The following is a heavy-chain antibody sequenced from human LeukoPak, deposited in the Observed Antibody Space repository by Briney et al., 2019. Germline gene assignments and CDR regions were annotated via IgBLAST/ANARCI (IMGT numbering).Heavy chain of an antibody. CDR3: AKGGVYQLPSRGYYMDV. V-gene: IGHV3-30*04. D-gene: IGHD2-2*01. CDR1: GFTFSSYA. J-gene: IGHJ6*03. Sequence: QAGGSLRLSCAASGFTFSSYAMHWVRQAPGKGLEWVAVISYDGSNKYYADSVKGRFTISRDNSKNTLYLQMNSLRAEDTAVYYCAKGGVYQLPSRGYYMDVWGKGTTVTVSS. CDR2: ISYDGSNK.